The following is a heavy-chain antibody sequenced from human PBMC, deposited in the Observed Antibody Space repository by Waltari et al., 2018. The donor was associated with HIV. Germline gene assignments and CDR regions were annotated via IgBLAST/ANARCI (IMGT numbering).Heavy chain of an antibody. CDR1: GFTFSSYG. V-gene: IGHV3-30*18. CDR2: ISYDGSNK. D-gene: IGHD5-12*01. CDR3: AKDVVPGLRSRPRWYYGMDV. Sequence: QVQLVESGGGVVQPGRSLRLSCAASGFTFSSYGMHWVRQAPGKGLEWVAVISYDGSNKYYADSVKGRFTISRDNSKNTRYLQMNSLRAEDTAVYYCAKDVVPGLRSRPRWYYGMDVWGQGTTVTVSS. J-gene: IGHJ6*02.